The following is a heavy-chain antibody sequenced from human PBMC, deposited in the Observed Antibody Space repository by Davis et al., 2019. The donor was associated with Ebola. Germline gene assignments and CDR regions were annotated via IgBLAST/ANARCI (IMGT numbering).Heavy chain of an antibody. CDR3: ARDSYDYGSGSYYTWFDP. CDR2: ISSSGSTI. CDR1: GFTFSSYE. V-gene: IGHV3-48*03. D-gene: IGHD3-10*01. Sequence: GESLKISCAASGFTFSSYEMNWVRQAPGKGLEWVSYISSSGSTIYYADSVKGRFTISRDNAKNSLYLQMNSLRAEDTAVYYCARDSYDYGSGSYYTWFDPWGQGTLVTVSS. J-gene: IGHJ5*02.